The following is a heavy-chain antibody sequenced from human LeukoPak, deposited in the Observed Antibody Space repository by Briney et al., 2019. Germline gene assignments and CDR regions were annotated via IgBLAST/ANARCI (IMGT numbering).Heavy chain of an antibody. J-gene: IGHJ5*02. CDR2: IKSKTDGGTT. V-gene: IGHV3-15*01. D-gene: IGHD6-19*01. Sequence: GGSLRLSCEASGFTFSNAWMSWVRQAPGKGLEWVGRIKSKTDGGTTDYAAPVKGRFSISRDDSKNTLYLQMNSLKTEDTAVYYCTTATEQQWLSLDHWGQGTLVTVSS. CDR3: TTATEQQWLSLDH. CDR1: GFTFSNAW.